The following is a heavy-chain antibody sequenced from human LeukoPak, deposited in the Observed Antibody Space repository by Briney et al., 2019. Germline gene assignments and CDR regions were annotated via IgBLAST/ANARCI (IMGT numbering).Heavy chain of an antibody. J-gene: IGHJ4*02. V-gene: IGHV1-18*01. Sequence: ASVKVSCKPSGYTFTSYDINWVRQAPGQGLEWMGWISAYNGNTNYAQKLQGRVTMTTDTSTSTAYMELRSLGSDDTAVYYCARMVRGNGWENDYWGQGTLVTVSS. CDR2: ISAYNGNT. D-gene: IGHD3-10*01. CDR1: GYTFTSYD. CDR3: ARMVRGNGWENDY.